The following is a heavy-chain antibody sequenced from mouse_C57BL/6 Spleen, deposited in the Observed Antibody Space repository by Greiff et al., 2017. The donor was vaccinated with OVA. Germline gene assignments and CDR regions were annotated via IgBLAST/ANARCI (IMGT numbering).Heavy chain of an antibody. D-gene: IGHD1-1*01. Sequence: EVQLQQSGPELVKPGASVKISCKASGYSFTGYYMNWVKQSPEKSLEWIGEINPSTGGTTYNQKFKAKATLTVDKSSSTAYMQLKSLTSEDSAVYYCARSLLYGSTYFDYWGQGTTLTVSS. J-gene: IGHJ2*01. CDR3: ARSLLYGSTYFDY. V-gene: IGHV1-42*01. CDR1: GYSFTGYY. CDR2: INPSTGGT.